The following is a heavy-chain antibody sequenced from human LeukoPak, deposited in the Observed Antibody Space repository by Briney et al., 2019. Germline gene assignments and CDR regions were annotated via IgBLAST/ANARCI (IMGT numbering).Heavy chain of an antibody. CDR2: ISSSGSYI. V-gene: IGHV3-21*01. CDR1: GFTFSSYT. Sequence: PGGSLRLSCAASGFTFSSYTMNWVRQAPGKGLEWVSYISSSGSYISYADSLKGRFTISRDNAKNSLYLQMNSLRAEDTAVYYCARDYSSSCWNWGQGTLVTVSS. J-gene: IGHJ4*02. D-gene: IGHD6-13*01. CDR3: ARDYSSSCWN.